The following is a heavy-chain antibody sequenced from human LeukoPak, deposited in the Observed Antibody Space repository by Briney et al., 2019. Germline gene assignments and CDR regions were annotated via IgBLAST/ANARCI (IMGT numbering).Heavy chain of an antibody. CDR1: GFTFSSYA. V-gene: IGHV3-23*01. CDR3: AKAIFGVGSLDY. Sequence: PGGSLRLSCAALASGFTFSSYAMSWVRQAPGKGLEWVSGISGSGGSAYYADSVKGRFTISRDNSKNTLYLQMNSLRAEDTAVYYCAKAIFGVGSLDYWGQGTLVTVSS. J-gene: IGHJ4*02. D-gene: IGHD3-3*01. CDR2: ISGSGGSA.